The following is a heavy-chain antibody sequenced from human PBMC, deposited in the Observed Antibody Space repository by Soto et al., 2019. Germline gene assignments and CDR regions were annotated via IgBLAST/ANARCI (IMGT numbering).Heavy chain of an antibody. CDR3: AKDPHQQWLTTFNWFDP. CDR1: GFTFSSYA. V-gene: IGHV3-23*01. CDR2: ISGSGGST. Sequence: GGSLRLSCAASGFTFSSYAMSWVRQAPGKGLEWVSAISGSGGSTYYADSVKGRFTISRDNSKNTLYLQMNSLRAEDTAVYYCAKDPHQQWLTTFNWFDPWGQGTLVTVSS. J-gene: IGHJ5*02. D-gene: IGHD6-19*01.